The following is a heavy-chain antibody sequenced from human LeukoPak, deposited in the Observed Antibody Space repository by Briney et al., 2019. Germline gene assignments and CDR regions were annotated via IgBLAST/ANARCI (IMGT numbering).Heavy chain of an antibody. V-gene: IGHV3-21*01. CDR2: ISSSSSYI. Sequence: GGSLRLSCAASGFTLSSYSMNWVRQAPGKGLEWVSSISSSSSYIYYADSVKGRFTISRDNAKNSLYLQMNSLRAEDTAVYYCARDLIRSVNYMDVWGKGITVTVSS. CDR1: GFTLSSYS. D-gene: IGHD1-26*01. J-gene: IGHJ6*03. CDR3: ARDLIRSVNYMDV.